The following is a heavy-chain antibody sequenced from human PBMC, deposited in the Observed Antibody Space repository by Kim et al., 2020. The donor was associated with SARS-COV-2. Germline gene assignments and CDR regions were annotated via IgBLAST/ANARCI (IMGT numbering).Heavy chain of an antibody. CDR2: FDPEDGET. CDR1: GYTLTELS. D-gene: IGHD1-1*01. Sequence: ASVKVSCKVSGYTLTELSMHWVRQAPGKGLEWMGGFDPEDGETIYAQKFQGRVTMTEDTSTDTAYMELSSLRSEDTAVYYCVVPQLERPPGGTYYYYGMDVWGQGTTVTVSS. CDR3: VVPQLERPPGGTYYYYGMDV. J-gene: IGHJ6*02. V-gene: IGHV1-24*01.